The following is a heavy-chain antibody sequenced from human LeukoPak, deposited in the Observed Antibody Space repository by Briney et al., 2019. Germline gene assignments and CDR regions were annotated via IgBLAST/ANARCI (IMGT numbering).Heavy chain of an antibody. V-gene: IGHV4-39*01. J-gene: IGHJ5*02. CDR1: GGSISSSSYY. CDR3: ARGRYYDFWSGYSNWFDP. D-gene: IGHD3-3*01. CDR2: IYYSGST. Sequence: SETLSLTCTVSGGSISSSSYYWGWIRQPPGKGLEWIGSIYYSGSTYYNPSLKSRVTISVDTSKNQFSLKLSSVTAADTAVYYCARGRYYDFWSGYSNWFDPWGQGTLVTVSS.